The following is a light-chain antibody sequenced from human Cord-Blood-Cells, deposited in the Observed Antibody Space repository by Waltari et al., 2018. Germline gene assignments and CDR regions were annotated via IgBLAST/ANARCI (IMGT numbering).Light chain of an antibody. J-gene: IGKJ2*01. Sequence: DIQMTQSPSTLSASVGDRXXITCRASQSISSWLAWYQQKPGKAPKLLIYKASSLESGVPSRFSGSGSGTEFTLTISSLQPDDFATYYCQQYNSYSTFGQGTKLEIK. CDR2: KAS. V-gene: IGKV1-5*03. CDR3: QQYNSYST. CDR1: QSISSW.